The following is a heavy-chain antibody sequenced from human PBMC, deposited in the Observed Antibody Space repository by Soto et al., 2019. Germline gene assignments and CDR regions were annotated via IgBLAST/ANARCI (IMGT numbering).Heavy chain of an antibody. Sequence: PGGSLRLSCAASGFTFSSYAMSWVRQAPGKGLEWVSAISGSGGSTYYADSVKGRFTISRDNSKNTLYLQMNSLRAEDTAVYYCAKGDGYNSVDYYYYYGMDVWGQGTTVTVSS. V-gene: IGHV3-23*01. J-gene: IGHJ6*02. D-gene: IGHD5-12*01. CDR2: ISGSGGST. CDR3: AKGDGYNSVDYYYYYGMDV. CDR1: GFTFSSYA.